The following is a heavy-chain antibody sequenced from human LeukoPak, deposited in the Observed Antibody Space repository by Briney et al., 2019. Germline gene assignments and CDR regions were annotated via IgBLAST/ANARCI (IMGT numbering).Heavy chain of an antibody. J-gene: IGHJ4*02. CDR2: ISSSSSYI. Sequence: PGGSLRLSCAASGFTFSSYSMNWVRQAPGKGLEWVSSISSSSSYIYYADSVKGRFTISRDNAKNSLYLQMNSLRAEDTAVYYCARDRPEGRAVAAAFDYWGQGTLVTVSS. D-gene: IGHD6-19*01. CDR1: GFTFSSYS. V-gene: IGHV3-21*01. CDR3: ARDRPEGRAVAAAFDY.